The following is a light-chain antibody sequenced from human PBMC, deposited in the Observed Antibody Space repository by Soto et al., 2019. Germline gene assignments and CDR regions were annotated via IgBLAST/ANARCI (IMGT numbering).Light chain of an antibody. CDR3: QQSYSTPPGT. J-gene: IGKJ1*01. V-gene: IGKV1-39*01. CDR1: QSISTY. Sequence: ESKMTQSAASLSASVGDRVTIPCRASQSISTYLIWYQQKPGKAPKLLIYATSSLQSGVPSRFSGSGSGTDFTLTISSLQPEDFATYYCQQSYSTPPGTFGQGTKVDIK. CDR2: ATS.